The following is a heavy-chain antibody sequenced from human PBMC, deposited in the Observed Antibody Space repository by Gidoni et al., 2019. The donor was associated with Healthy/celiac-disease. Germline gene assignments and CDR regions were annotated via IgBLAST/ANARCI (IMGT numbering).Heavy chain of an antibody. Sequence: EVHLVASGGGLVQPGRSLRLSCTASGLTFGDYAMNWFRQAPGKGLEWVGFIRSKAYGGTTEYAASVKGRFTISRDDSKSIAYLQMNSLKTEDTAVYYCTRDGSPGDDVWGQGTTVTVSS. D-gene: IGHD1-26*01. CDR2: IRSKAYGGTT. CDR1: GLTFGDYA. J-gene: IGHJ6*02. CDR3: TRDGSPGDDV. V-gene: IGHV3-49*03.